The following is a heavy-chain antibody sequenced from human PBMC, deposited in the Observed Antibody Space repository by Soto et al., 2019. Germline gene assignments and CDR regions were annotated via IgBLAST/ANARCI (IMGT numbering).Heavy chain of an antibody. V-gene: IGHV1-69*17. CDR2: IIPIIGVT. D-gene: IGHD3-16*01. Sequence: QVQLVQSGAEVKRPGSSVKVSCASSGDTFNSYVISWVRQAPGQGLEWMGGIIPIIGVTHYAQKFQGRVTISALSSTGTAYMELTKLGFEDSALYYCARESLGAKGADHWGQGTLVTVS. CDR1: GDTFNSYV. CDR3: ARESLGAKGADH. J-gene: IGHJ4*02.